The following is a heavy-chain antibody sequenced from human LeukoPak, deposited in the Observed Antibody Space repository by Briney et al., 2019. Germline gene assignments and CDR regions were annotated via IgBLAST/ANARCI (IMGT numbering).Heavy chain of an antibody. Sequence: PGGSLRLSCAASGFTFSSYAMSWVRRAPGKGLEWVSTITGSGDSTDYADSVKGRFTISRDNAKNTLCLQMNSLRVEDTAVYYCARRTSYYFPYWGQGALVTVSS. CDR3: ARRTSYYFPY. J-gene: IGHJ4*02. D-gene: IGHD1/OR15-1a*01. CDR2: ITGSGDST. V-gene: IGHV3-23*01. CDR1: GFTFSSYA.